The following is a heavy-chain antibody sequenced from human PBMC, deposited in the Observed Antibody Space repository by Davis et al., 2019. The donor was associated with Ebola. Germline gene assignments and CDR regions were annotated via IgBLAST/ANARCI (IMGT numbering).Heavy chain of an antibody. V-gene: IGHV1-18*04. J-gene: IGHJ3*01. CDR1: GYTFSSYG. D-gene: IGHD1-26*01. CDR2: ISGYNGNT. CDR3: ARGAVGNPFTAFDV. Sequence: AASVKVSCKASGYTFSSYGTNWVRQAPGQGLEWIGWISGYNGNTMYAQKVQGRVTMTTDTSTNTLYMELRSLRFDDTALYYCARGAVGNPFTAFDVWGRGTLVTVSS.